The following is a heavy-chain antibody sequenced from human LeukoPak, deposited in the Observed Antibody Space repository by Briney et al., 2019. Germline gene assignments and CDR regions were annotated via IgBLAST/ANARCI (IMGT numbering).Heavy chain of an antibody. CDR3: AKWGPHYDFWSGYFDY. V-gene: IGHV3-23*01. CDR1: GFTFSSYA. D-gene: IGHD3-3*01. CDR2: ISGSGGST. J-gene: IGHJ4*02. Sequence: GRSLRLSCAASGFTFSSYAMSWVRQAPGKGLEWVSAISGSGGSTYYADSVKGRFTISRDNSKNTLYLQMNSLRAEDTAVYYCAKWGPHYDFWSGYFDYWGQGTLVTVSS.